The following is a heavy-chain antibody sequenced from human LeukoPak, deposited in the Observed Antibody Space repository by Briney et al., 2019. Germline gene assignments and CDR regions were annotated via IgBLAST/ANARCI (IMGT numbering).Heavy chain of an antibody. CDR2: IYTSGST. Sequence: SETLSLTCTVSGGSISSGSYYWSWIRQPAGKGLEWIGRIYTSGSTNYNPSPKSRVTISVDTSKNQFSLKLSSVTAADTAVYYCARERGALYDILTGYFGNYFDYWGQGTLVTVSS. CDR1: GGSISSGSYY. CDR3: ARERGALYDILTGYFGNYFDY. J-gene: IGHJ4*02. V-gene: IGHV4-61*02. D-gene: IGHD3-9*01.